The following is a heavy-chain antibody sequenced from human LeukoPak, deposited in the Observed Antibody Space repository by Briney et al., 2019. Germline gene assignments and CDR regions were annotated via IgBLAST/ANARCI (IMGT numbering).Heavy chain of an antibody. V-gene: IGHV3-23*01. D-gene: IGHD3-22*01. CDR3: ARDRPNYYGSDGHYYRRDGDY. Sequence: GGSLRLSCAASGFNFNIYAMSWVRQAPGKGLEWASSITSRDGGTFYADSVKGRFTISRDNSKNTLYLQMNSLRADDTAIYYCARDRPNYYGSDGHYYRRDGDYWGQGTLVTVSS. CDR2: ITSRDGGT. J-gene: IGHJ4*02. CDR1: GFNFNIYA.